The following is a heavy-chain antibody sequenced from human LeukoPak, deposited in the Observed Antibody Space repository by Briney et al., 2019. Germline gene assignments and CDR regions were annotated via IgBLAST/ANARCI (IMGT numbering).Heavy chain of an antibody. D-gene: IGHD5-18*01. J-gene: IGHJ4*02. CDR1: GFTFSSYS. CDR2: ISSSSSYI. CDR3: ARGPDSPRSFDY. V-gene: IGHV3-21*01. Sequence: GGSLRLSCAASGFTFSSYSMNRVRQAPGKGLEWVSSISSSSSYIYYADSVKGRFTISRDNAKNSLYLQMNSLRAEDTAVYYCARGPDSPRSFDYWGQGTLVTVSS.